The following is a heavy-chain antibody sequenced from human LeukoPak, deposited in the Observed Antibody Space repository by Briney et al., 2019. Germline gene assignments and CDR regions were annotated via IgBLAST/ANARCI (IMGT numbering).Heavy chain of an antibody. CDR2: IKQDGSEK. CDR3: ARVRDGYKPPKLSSYYYMDV. CDR1: GFTFSSYS. Sequence: GGSLRLPCVPSGFTFSSYSMDWVGQAPPKGREWVANIKQDGSEKYYVDSVKGRFTISRDNAKNSLYLQMSSLRAEDTAVYYCARVRDGYKPPKLSSYYYMDVWGKGTTVTISS. V-gene: IGHV3-7*01. J-gene: IGHJ6*03. D-gene: IGHD5-24*01.